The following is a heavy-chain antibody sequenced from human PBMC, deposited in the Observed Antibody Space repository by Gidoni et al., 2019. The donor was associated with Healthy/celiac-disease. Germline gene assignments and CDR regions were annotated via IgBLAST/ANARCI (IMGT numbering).Heavy chain of an antibody. V-gene: IGHV3-48*02. CDR1: GFTFSSYS. Sequence: EVRLVESGGGLVQPGGSLRLSCADSGFTFSSYSMNWVRQAPGKGLEWVSYISSSSSTIYYADSVKGRFTISRDNAKNSLYLQMNSLRDEDTAVYYCARDTSFDFRWYFDYWGQGTLVTVSS. CDR2: ISSSSSTI. J-gene: IGHJ4*02. CDR3: ARDTSFDFRWYFDY. D-gene: IGHD3-9*01.